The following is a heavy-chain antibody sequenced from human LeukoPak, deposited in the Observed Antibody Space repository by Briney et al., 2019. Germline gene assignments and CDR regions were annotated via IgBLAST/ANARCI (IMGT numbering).Heavy chain of an antibody. CDR1: GFTFDDYA. V-gene: IGHV3-9*01. CDR3: ARGGDYYDYFDY. CDR2: ISWNSGSI. J-gene: IGHJ4*02. Sequence: GGSLRLSCAASGFTFDDYAMHWVRQAPGKGLEWVSGISWNSGSIGYADSVKGRFTISRDNAKNSLYLQMNSLRAEDTALYYCARGGDYYDYFDYWGQGTLVTVSS. D-gene: IGHD3-22*01.